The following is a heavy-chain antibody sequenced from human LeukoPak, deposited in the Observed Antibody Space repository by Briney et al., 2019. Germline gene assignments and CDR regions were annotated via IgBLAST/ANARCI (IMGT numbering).Heavy chain of an antibody. CDR2: INPNSGGT. D-gene: IGHD3-9*01. Sequence: ASVKVSCKASGYTFTGYYMHWVRPAPGQGLEWMGWINPNSGGTNYAQKFQGRVTMTRDTSISTAYMELSRLRSDDTAVYYCARGYDILKAFDIWGQGTMVTVSS. V-gene: IGHV1-2*02. J-gene: IGHJ3*02. CDR1: GYTFTGYY. CDR3: ARGYDILKAFDI.